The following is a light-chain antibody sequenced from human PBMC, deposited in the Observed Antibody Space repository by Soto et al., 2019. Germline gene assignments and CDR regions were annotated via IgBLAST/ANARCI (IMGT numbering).Light chain of an antibody. CDR2: NVN. V-gene: IGLV2-11*01. CDR1: SSDVGSYDY. J-gene: IGLJ2*01. Sequence: QSVLIQPPSVSGSPGQSVTISCTGTSSDVGSYDYVSWYQQHPGTVPKPMIYNVNTQPSGVPDRFSGSKSGNTASMTISGLQAEDEADYSCCSYTSSATVVFGGGTKLTVL. CDR3: CSYTSSATVV.